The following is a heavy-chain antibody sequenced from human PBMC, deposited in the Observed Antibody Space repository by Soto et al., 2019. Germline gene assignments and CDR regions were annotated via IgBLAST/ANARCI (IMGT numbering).Heavy chain of an antibody. J-gene: IGHJ3*02. CDR3: ARLPQYYYGSGSYSYALDI. Sequence: QVQLQESGPGLVKPSGTLSLTCAVSGGSISSSNWWSWVRQPPGKGLEWIGEIYHSGSTNYNPSLQSRVTISVDKSKNQFSLKLSSVTAADTAVYYCARLPQYYYGSGSYSYALDIWGQGTMVTVSS. CDR1: GGSISSSNW. CDR2: IYHSGST. D-gene: IGHD3-10*01. V-gene: IGHV4-4*02.